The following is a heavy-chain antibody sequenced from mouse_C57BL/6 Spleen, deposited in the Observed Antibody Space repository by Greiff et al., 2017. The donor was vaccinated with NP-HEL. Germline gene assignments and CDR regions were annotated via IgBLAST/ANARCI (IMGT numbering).Heavy chain of an antibody. D-gene: IGHD2-1*01. CDR1: GYAFSSSW. Sequence: QVQLQHSGPELVKPGASVKISCKASGYAFSSSWMNWVKQRPGKGLEWIGRIYPGDGDTNYNGKFKGKATLTADKSSSTAYMQLSSLTSEDSAIYYCARNYGNFYYFDYWGQGTTLTVSS. V-gene: IGHV1-82*01. J-gene: IGHJ2*01. CDR3: ARNYGNFYYFDY. CDR2: IYPGDGDT.